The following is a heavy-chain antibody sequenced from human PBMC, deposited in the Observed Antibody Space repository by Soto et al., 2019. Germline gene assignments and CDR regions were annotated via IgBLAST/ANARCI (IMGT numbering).Heavy chain of an antibody. V-gene: IGHV4-39*01. CDR2: IYYSGST. J-gene: IGHJ6*02. CDR3: ARQVVRGVINYYYYGMDV. D-gene: IGHD3-10*01. CDR1: GGSISSSSYY. Sequence: SETLSLTCTVSGGSISSSSYYWGWIRQPPGKGLEWIGSIYYSGSTYYNPSLKSRVTISVDTSKNQFSLKLSSVTAADTAVYYCARQVVRGVINYYYYGMDVWRQGPTVTV.